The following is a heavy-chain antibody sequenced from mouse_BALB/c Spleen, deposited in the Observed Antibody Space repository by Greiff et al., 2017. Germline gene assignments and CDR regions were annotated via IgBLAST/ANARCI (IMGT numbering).Heavy chain of an antibody. CDR1: GFSLTSYG. V-gene: IGHV2-9*02. CDR2: IWAGGST. D-gene: IGHD1-2*01. J-gene: IGHJ1*01. CDR3: ARDKRITTATSYWYFDV. Sequence: VKLVESGPGLVAPSQSLSITCTVSGFSLTSYGVHWVRQPPGKGLEWLGVIWAGGSTNYNSALMSRLSISKDNSKSQVFLKMNSLQTDDTAMYYCARDKRITTATSYWYFDVWGAGTTVTVSS.